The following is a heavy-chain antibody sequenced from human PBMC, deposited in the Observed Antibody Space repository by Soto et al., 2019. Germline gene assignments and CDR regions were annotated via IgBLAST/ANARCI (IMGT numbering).Heavy chain of an antibody. Sequence: GESLKISCKGSGYSFTSYWIGWVRQMPGKGLEWMGIIYPGDSDTRYSPSFQGQVTISADKSISTAYLQWSSLKASDTAMYYCARHMGGDYSYYSYDMDVWGQGTPVTVSS. D-gene: IGHD4-17*01. CDR1: GYSFTSYW. J-gene: IGHJ6*02. V-gene: IGHV5-51*01. CDR2: IYPGDSDT. CDR3: ARHMGGDYSYYSYDMDV.